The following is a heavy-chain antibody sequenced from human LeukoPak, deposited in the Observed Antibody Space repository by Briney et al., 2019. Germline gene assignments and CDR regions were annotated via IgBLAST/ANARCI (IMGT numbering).Heavy chain of an antibody. CDR2: INHSGST. D-gene: IGHD3-22*01. Sequence: SETLSLTCAVYGGSFSGYYWSWIRQPPGKGLEWIGEINHSGSTNYNPSLKSRVTMSVDTSKNQFSLKLSSVTAADTAVCYCAATYYYDSSGYTARAFDIWGQGTMVTVSS. J-gene: IGHJ3*02. CDR3: AATYYYDSSGYTARAFDI. V-gene: IGHV4-34*01. CDR1: GGSFSGYY.